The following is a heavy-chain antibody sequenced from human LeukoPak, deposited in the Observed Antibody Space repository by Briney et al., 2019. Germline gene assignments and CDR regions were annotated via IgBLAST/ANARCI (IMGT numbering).Heavy chain of an antibody. Sequence: SQTLSLTCTVSGGSISSGDYYWIWIRQPPGKGLEWVGCTYYSGSTYYNPSLKSRLTISVDTSKNQFSLTLSSVTAADTAVYYCSRDVQTSGDAFDIWGQGTMVTVSS. V-gene: IGHV4-30-4*01. J-gene: IGHJ3*02. D-gene: IGHD4-11*01. CDR2: TYYSGST. CDR1: GGSISSGDYY. CDR3: SRDVQTSGDAFDI.